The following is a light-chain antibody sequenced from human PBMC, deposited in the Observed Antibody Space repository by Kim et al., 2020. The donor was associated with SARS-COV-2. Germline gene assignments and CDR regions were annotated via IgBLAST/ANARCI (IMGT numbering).Light chain of an antibody. Sequence: SSELTQDPAVSVALGQTVRITCQGDSLRSYYASWYQQKPGQAPVLVIYGKNNRPSGIPDRFSGSRSGNTASLTIPGAQAEDEADYYCNSRERSGNHWAFG. CDR1: SLRSYY. CDR2: GKN. CDR3: NSRERSGNHWA. V-gene: IGLV3-19*01. J-gene: IGLJ3*02.